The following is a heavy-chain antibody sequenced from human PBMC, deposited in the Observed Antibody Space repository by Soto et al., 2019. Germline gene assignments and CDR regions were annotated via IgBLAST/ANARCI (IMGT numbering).Heavy chain of an antibody. Sequence: QVQLVQSGAEVKKPGSSVKVSCKASGGTFSSYAISWVRQAPGQGLEWMGGIIPIFGTANYAQKFQGRVTITADKPTSTAYLELSSLRSEDTAVYYCARDLRFRKLTVYFDYWGQGTLVTVSS. CDR3: ARDLRFRKLTVYFDY. J-gene: IGHJ4*02. V-gene: IGHV1-69*06. CDR1: GGTFSSYA. D-gene: IGHD3-16*01. CDR2: IIPIFGTA.